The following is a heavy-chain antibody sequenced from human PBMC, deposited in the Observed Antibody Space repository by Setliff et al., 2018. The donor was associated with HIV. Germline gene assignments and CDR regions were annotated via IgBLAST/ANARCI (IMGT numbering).Heavy chain of an antibody. V-gene: IGHV4-61*09. J-gene: IGHJ6*03. CDR1: GGSITSGSYY. CDR3: ARARATETTFHYFDYYMDV. Sequence: SETLSLTCTVSGGSITSGSYYWSWIRQPAGKGLECIGHIYTSGNTNYNPSLKSRVTISIDTSKNHFSLKLSSVTAADTAVYYCARARATETTFHYFDYYMDVWGKGTTVTVSS. D-gene: IGHD4-4*01. CDR2: IYTSGNT.